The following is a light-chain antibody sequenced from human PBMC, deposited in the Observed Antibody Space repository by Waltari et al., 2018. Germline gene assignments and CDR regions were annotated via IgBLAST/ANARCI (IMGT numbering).Light chain of an antibody. CDR1: CLRTYF. Sequence: SSGLTQDPAVSVALGQTVRITCQGDCLRTYFATWYQQKPGQGPLLVIYGKNNRPSGIPDRFSGSSSEDTTSLTITGAQAEDEADYFCSSRDSSGNHVLFGGGTKLTVL. CDR3: SSRDSSGNHVL. J-gene: IGLJ3*02. V-gene: IGLV3-19*01. CDR2: GKN.